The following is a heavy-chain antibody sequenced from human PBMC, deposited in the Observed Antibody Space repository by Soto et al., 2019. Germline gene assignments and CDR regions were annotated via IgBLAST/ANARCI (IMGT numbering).Heavy chain of an antibody. CDR2: ISGSGDST. CDR3: AIGYSYAPFDP. Sequence: GSLRLSCAASGFTFSSYAIILFRQAPGKGLEWVSGISGSGDSTYYADSVKGRFTISRDNSKNTLYLQMNSLRAEDTAVYYCAIGYSYAPFDPWGQGTLVTVSS. CDR1: GFTFSSYA. V-gene: IGHV3-23*01. J-gene: IGHJ5*02. D-gene: IGHD5-18*01.